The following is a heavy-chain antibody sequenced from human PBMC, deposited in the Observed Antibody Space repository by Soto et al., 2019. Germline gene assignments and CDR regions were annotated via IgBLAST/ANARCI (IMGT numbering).Heavy chain of an antibody. CDR2: ISGCSAAP. J-gene: IGHJ5*02. D-gene: IGHD3-16*01. CDR1: GLTLRSYA. Sequence: EGQLLQSGGDLVQPGGSLRLSCAGSGLTLRSYAMTWIRQTPEKGLEWVSTISGCSAAPSYADTVNGRFTVSRDNSKNTLYLQMNSLRPDDTAIYYCAKGGPFTGGFDPWGQGTLVTVSA. CDR3: AKGGPFTGGFDP. V-gene: IGHV3-23*01.